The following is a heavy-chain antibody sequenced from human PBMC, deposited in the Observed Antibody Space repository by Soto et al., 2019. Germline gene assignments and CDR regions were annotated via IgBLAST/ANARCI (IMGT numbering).Heavy chain of an antibody. CDR3: ARDKRGIAAAGTPWFDP. CDR1: GFTFSSYA. V-gene: IGHV3-64*01. Sequence: GGSLRLSCAASGFTFSSYAMHWVRQAPGKGLEYVSAISSNGGSTYYANSVKGRFTISRDNSKNTLYLQMGSLRAEDMAVYCCARDKRGIAAAGTPWFDPWGQGTLVTVSS. D-gene: IGHD6-13*01. J-gene: IGHJ5*02. CDR2: ISSNGGST.